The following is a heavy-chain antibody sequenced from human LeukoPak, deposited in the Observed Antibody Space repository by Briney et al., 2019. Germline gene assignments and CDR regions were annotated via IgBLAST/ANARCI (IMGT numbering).Heavy chain of an antibody. CDR2: INPNTGGT. CDR3: TTEGSSGWSKYGMDV. CDR1: GYTFTGYY. V-gene: IGHV1-2*02. D-gene: IGHD6-19*01. Sequence: ASVKVSCNASGYTFTGYYMHWVRQAPGQGLEWMGWINPNTGGTNYAQNFHGRVTMTRDTSISTAYMELSRLRSDDTAVYYCTTEGSSGWSKYGMDVWGQGTTVTVSS. J-gene: IGHJ6*02.